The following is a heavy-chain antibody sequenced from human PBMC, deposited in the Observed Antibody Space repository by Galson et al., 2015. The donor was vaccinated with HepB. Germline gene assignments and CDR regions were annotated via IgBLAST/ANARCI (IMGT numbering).Heavy chain of an antibody. CDR2: ISAYNGNA. CDR3: ARVVVPAASAYYYYYMDV. Sequence: SVKVSCKASGYTFTSYGISWVRQAPGQGLEWMGWISAYNGNANYAQKLQGRVTMTTDTSTSTAYMELRSLRSDDTAVYYCARVVVPAASAYYYYYMDVWGKGTTVTVSS. D-gene: IGHD2-2*01. V-gene: IGHV1-18*01. CDR1: GYTFTSYG. J-gene: IGHJ6*03.